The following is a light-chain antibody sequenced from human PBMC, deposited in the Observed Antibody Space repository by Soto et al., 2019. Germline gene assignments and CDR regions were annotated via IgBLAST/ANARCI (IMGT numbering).Light chain of an antibody. CDR2: GAS. CDR1: QSVSSSY. Sequence: EIVLTQSPGTLYLSPGERATLSCRASQSVSSSYLAWYQQKPGQAPRLLIYGASSRATGIPDRFSGSGSGTDFTLTSSRLEPEDFAVYYCQQYGSSPRTFGQGTKVEIK. CDR3: QQYGSSPRT. J-gene: IGKJ1*01. V-gene: IGKV3-20*01.